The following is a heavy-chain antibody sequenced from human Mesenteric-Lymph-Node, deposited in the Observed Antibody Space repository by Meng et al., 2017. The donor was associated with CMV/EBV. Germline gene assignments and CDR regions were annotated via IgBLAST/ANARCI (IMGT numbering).Heavy chain of an antibody. J-gene: IGHJ6*02. V-gene: IGHV4-61*01. CDR2: IHYSGST. Sequence: GSLRLSCTVSGGSVSSGTYYWSWIRQPPGKGLEWIGYIHYSGSTNYNPSLKSRVTISVDTSKNQFSLKLSSVTASDTAVYYCANSQYYDFWSGPYGMDVWGQGTTVTVSS. D-gene: IGHD3-3*01. CDR3: ANSQYYDFWSGPYGMDV. CDR1: GGSVSSGTYY.